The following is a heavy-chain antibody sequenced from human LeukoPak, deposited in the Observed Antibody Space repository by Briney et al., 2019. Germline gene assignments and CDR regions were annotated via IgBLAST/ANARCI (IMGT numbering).Heavy chain of an antibody. D-gene: IGHD3-22*01. CDR3: ARGDYYDSSGYYFPDAFDI. Sequence: GGSLRLSCAASGFTFSSYGMHWVRQAPGKGLEWVAVISYDGSNKYYEDSVKGRFTISRDNSKNTLYLQMSGLRAEDTAVYYCARGDYYDSSGYYFPDAFDIWGQGTMVTVSS. CDR2: ISYDGSNK. J-gene: IGHJ3*02. CDR1: GFTFSSYG. V-gene: IGHV3-30*03.